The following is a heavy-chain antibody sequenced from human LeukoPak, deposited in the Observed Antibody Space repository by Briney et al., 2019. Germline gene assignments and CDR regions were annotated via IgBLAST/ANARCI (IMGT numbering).Heavy chain of an antibody. Sequence: GGSLRLSCAASGFTFSSYGMHWVRQAPGKGLEWVAVISYDGSNKYYADSVKGRFTISRDNSKNTLYLQMNSLRAEDTAVYYCTRRGYGDRGYFDYWGQGTLVTVSS. CDR1: GFTFSSYG. D-gene: IGHD4-17*01. CDR2: ISYDGSNK. J-gene: IGHJ4*02. V-gene: IGHV3-30*03. CDR3: TRRGYGDRGYFDY.